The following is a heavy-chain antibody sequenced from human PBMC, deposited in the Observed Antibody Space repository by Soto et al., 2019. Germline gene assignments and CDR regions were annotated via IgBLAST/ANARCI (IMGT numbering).Heavy chain of an antibody. CDR3: ARKSVNYYYYYGMDV. CDR2: IYPGDSDT. V-gene: IGHV5-51*01. CDR1: GDRFTSYV. D-gene: IGHD4-4*01. Sequence: XESLKVCRKGSGDRFTSYVGGWVLQMPGKGLEWMGIIYPGDSDTRYSPSFQGQVTISADKSISTAYLQWSSLKASDTAMYYCARKSVNYYYYYGMDVWGQGTTVTVSS. J-gene: IGHJ6*02.